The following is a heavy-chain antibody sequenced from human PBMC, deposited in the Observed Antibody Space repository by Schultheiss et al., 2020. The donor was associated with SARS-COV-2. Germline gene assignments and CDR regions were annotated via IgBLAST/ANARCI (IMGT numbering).Heavy chain of an antibody. CDR3: ARGGEGFDY. D-gene: IGHD3-10*01. Sequence: GGSLRLSCAASGFGFSDAWLSWIRQAPGKGLEWVSAISGSGGSTYYADSVKGRFTISRDNSKNTLYLQMNSLGAEDTALYYCARGGEGFDYWGQGTLVTVSS. CDR1: GFGFSDA. J-gene: IGHJ4*02. CDR2: ISGSGGST. V-gene: IGHV3-23*01.